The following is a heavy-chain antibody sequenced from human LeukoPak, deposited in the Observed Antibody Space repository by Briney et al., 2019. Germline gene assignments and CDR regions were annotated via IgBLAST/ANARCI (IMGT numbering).Heavy chain of an antibody. J-gene: IGHJ6*02. CDR1: GFTFDQYA. CDR2: ISADGTT. CDR3: GTWAFYHGLDV. D-gene: IGHD1-26*01. V-gene: IGHV3-43*02. Sequence: GGSLRLSCTASGFTFDQYAMHWVRHPRGKGLEWGSVISADGTTDHADSVKGRFTISRDNSKTSLFLQLNILRPEDTALYYCGTWAFYHGLDVWGQGATVTVSS.